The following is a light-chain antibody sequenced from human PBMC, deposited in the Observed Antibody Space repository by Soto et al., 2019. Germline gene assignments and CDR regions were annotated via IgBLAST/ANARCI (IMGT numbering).Light chain of an antibody. V-gene: IGLV1-40*01. CDR3: QSYDSSLSGWV. J-gene: IGLJ3*02. CDR2: GNS. Sequence: QSVLTRPPSVSGAPGQRVTISCTGSSSNIGSGYDVHWYQQLPGTAPKLLIYGNSNRPSGVPDRFSGSKSGTSASLAITGLQAEDEADYYCQSYDSSLSGWVFGVGTKLTVL. CDR1: SSNIGSGYD.